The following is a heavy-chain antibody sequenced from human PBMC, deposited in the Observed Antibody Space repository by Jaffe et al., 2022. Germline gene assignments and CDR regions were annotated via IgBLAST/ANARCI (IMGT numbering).Heavy chain of an antibody. D-gene: IGHD3-22*01. CDR1: GYSFTSYW. J-gene: IGHJ3*02. CDR2: IYPGDSDT. Sequence: EVQLVQSGAEVKKPGESLKISCKGSGYSFTSYWIGWVRQMPGKGLEWMGIIYPGDSDTRYSPSFQGQVTISADKSISTAYLQWSSLKASDTAMYYCVRGSTYYYDSSGYYANDAFDIWGQGTMVTVSS. V-gene: IGHV5-51*03. CDR3: VRGSTYYYDSSGYYANDAFDI.